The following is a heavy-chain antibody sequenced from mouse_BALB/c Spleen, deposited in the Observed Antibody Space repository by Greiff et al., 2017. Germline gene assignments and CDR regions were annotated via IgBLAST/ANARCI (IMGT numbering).Heavy chain of an antibody. V-gene: IGHV3-6*02. CDR3: AREGRVLRWYFDV. Sequence: EVQRVESGPGLVKPSQSLSLTCSVTGYSITSGYYWNWIRQFPGNKLEWMGYISYDGSNNYNPSLKNRISITRDTSKNQFFLKLNSVTTEDTATYYCAREGRVLRWYFDVWGAGTTVTVSS. CDR2: ISYDGSN. J-gene: IGHJ1*01. D-gene: IGHD1-1*01. CDR1: GYSITSGYY.